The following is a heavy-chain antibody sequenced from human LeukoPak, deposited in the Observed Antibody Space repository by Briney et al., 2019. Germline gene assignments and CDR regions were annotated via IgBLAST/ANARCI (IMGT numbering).Heavy chain of an antibody. J-gene: IGHJ4*02. V-gene: IGHV3-20*04. CDR3: ARVNYGSGSYTYYFDY. Sequence: GGSLRLSCAASGFTFDDYGMSWVRQAPRKGLEWVSGINWNGGSTGYADSVKGRFTISRDNAKNSLYLQMNSLRAEDTALYYCARVNYGSGSYTYYFDYWGQGTLVTVSS. CDR1: GFTFDDYG. D-gene: IGHD3-10*01. CDR2: INWNGGST.